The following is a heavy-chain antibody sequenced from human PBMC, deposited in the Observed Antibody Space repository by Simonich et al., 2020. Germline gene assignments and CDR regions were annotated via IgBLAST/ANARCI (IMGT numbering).Heavy chain of an antibody. CDR3: ARLPDY. CDR1: GGSISSYY. CDR2: IYYSGGT. Sequence: QVQLQESGPGLVKPSETLSLTCTVSGGSISSYYWSWIRPPPGKGLEWIGYIYYSGGTNYNPSRKSRVTISVDTSKNQFSLKLSSVTAADTAVYYCARLPDYWGQGTLVTVSS. J-gene: IGHJ4*02. V-gene: IGHV4-59*08.